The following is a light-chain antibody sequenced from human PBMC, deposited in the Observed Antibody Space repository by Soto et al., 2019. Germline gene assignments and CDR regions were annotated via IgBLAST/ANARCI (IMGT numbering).Light chain of an antibody. CDR3: SSYTTSSTLV. CDR2: DVS. Sequence: QPVLTQPASVSASPGQSXTXXXXGXXXXVVTYKYVSWYQHHPGKAPKLMIYDVSNRPSGVSNRFSGSKSGNTASLIISGLQTEDEADYYCSSYTTSSTLVFGGGTKLTVL. CDR1: XXXVVTYKY. J-gene: IGLJ2*01. V-gene: IGLV2-14*03.